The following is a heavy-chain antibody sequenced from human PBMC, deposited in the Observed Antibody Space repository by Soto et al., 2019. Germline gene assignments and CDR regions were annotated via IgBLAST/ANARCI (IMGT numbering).Heavy chain of an antibody. CDR1: GFTFSSYW. D-gene: IGHD2-15*01. V-gene: IGHV3-74*01. CDR3: VRTSLVVAAATREDY. CDR2: INGDGSST. J-gene: IGHJ4*02. Sequence: GGSLRLSCAASGFTFSSYWMHWVRQAPGKGLVWVSRINGDGSSTSYADSVKGRFTIPRDNAKNTLYLQMNSLRAEDTAVYYCVRTSLVVAAATREDYWGQGTLVTVSS.